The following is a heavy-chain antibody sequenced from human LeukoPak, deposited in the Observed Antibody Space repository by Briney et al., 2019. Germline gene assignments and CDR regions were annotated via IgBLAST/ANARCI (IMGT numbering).Heavy chain of an antibody. J-gene: IGHJ4*02. D-gene: IGHD6-19*01. Sequence: GGSLRLSCAASGFTFSSYAMHWVRQAPGKGLEWVAVISYDGSNKYYADSVKGRFTISRDNSKNTLYLQMNSLRAEDTAVYYCARPQSSKQWRVPELGYWRQGTLVTVSS. CDR1: GFTFSSYA. CDR3: ARPQSSKQWRVPELGY. CDR2: ISYDGSNK. V-gene: IGHV3-30*04.